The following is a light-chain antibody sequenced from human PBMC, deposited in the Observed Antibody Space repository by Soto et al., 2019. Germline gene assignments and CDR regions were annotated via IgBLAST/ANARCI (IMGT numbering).Light chain of an antibody. CDR1: QSISSW. CDR2: KAS. V-gene: IGKV1-5*03. CDR3: QQYNTYPWT. J-gene: IGKJ1*01. Sequence: DIQMTQSPSTLSASVGDRVTITCRASQSISSWLAWYQQKPGKAPKVLIYKASSLESGVPSRFSGRGSGTDFTLTISSLQPDDFATYYCQQYNTYPWTFGQGTKVEIK.